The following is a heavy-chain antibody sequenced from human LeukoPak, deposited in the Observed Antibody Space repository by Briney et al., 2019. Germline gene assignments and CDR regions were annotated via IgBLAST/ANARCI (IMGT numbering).Heavy chain of an antibody. J-gene: IGHJ4*02. V-gene: IGHV3-7*01. D-gene: IGHD3-3*01. CDR2: IKHDGSEK. CDR3: ATDRGWRTSGYYLYYFEY. Sequence: GGSLRLSCAASGFIFTNYFMSWVRQAPGKGLEWVASIKHDGSEKYYVDSVRGRFTISKDNTMNSLYLQMSSLRAEDTAVYYCATDRGWRTSGYYLYYFEYWGQGTLVTYSS. CDR1: GFIFTNYF.